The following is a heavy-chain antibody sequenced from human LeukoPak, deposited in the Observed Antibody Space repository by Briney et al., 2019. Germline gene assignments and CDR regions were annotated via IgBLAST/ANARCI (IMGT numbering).Heavy chain of an antibody. CDR3: ARQAAFDRSEGQFDY. CDR2: IFNSVTT. D-gene: IGHD3-9*01. V-gene: IGHV4-59*11. J-gene: IGHJ4*02. Sequence: SETLSLTCAVSGGSISNHYWSWIRQPPGKGLEWIGYIFNSVTTNYNPSLKSRVTISVDTSKNQFSLKLTSVTAADTAVYYCARQAAFDRSEGQFDYWGQGTLVTVSS. CDR1: GGSISNHY.